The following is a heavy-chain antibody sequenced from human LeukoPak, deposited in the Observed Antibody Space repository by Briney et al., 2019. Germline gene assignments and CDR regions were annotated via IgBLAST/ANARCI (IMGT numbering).Heavy chain of an antibody. CDR1: GFTFSNYW. V-gene: IGHV3-7*01. D-gene: IGHD3-3*01. CDR2: IKQDGSET. Sequence: GGSLRLSCAASGFTFSNYWMSWVRRAPGKGLAWVANIKQDGSETYYVDSVRGRFTISRDNAKKSLYLQMNSLRAGDTAVYYCARDFWGAYRVDYFDYWGQGTLVTVSS. J-gene: IGHJ4*02. CDR3: ARDFWGAYRVDYFDY.